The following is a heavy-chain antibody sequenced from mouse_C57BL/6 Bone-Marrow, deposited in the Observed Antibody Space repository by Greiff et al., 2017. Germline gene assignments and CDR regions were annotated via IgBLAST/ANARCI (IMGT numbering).Heavy chain of an antibody. CDR3: AKGDYGYEFFDY. CDR2: IYPRSGNT. CDR1: GYTFTSYG. V-gene: IGHV1-81*01. Sequence: VQLQQSGAELARPGASVKLSCKASGYTFTSYGISWVKQRPGQGLEWIGEIYPRSGNTYYNEKFKGKATLTADKSSSTAYMQLRSLTSEDSAVYYCAKGDYGYEFFDYWGQGTTLTVSS. J-gene: IGHJ2*01. D-gene: IGHD2-2*01.